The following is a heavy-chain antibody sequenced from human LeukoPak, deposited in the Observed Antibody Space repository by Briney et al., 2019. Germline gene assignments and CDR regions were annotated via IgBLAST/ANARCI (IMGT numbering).Heavy chain of an antibody. D-gene: IGHD3-16*02. CDR2: IKQDGSEK. V-gene: IGHV3-7*01. J-gene: IGHJ4*02. Sequence: GGSLRLSCAASGFTFSSYWMHWVRQAPGKGLEWVANIKQDGSEKYYVDSVKGRFTISRDNAKNSLYLQMNSLRAEDTAVYYCARADYDYVWGSYRQYYFDYWGQGTLVTVSS. CDR3: ARADYDYVWGSYRQYYFDY. CDR1: GFTFSSYW.